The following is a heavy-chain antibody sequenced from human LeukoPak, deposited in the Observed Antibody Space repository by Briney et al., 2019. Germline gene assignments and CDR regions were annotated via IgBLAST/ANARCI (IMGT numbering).Heavy chain of an antibody. Sequence: PGGSLRLSCVASGFAVGRNYMSWVRQAPGKGLECVSLIYSGGAIRYADSVKGRFTISRDNAKNSLYLQMNSLRAEDTAIYYCTRVGYIDEGIDYWGQGTLVTVSS. V-gene: IGHV3-53*01. CDR2: IYSGGAI. J-gene: IGHJ4*02. CDR3: TRVGYIDEGIDY. D-gene: IGHD5-24*01. CDR1: GFAVGRNY.